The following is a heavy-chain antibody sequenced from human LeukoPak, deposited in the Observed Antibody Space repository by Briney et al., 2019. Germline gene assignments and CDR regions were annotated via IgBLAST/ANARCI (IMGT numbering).Heavy chain of an antibody. V-gene: IGHV1-2*02. J-gene: IGHJ3*02. D-gene: IGHD1-1*01. Sequence: ASVKVSCKASGYTFTDSYIHWVRQAPGQGLEWMGWINPNSGGTHYAQRFQGRVTMTRDTSISTAYMELSSLRSDDTAVYYCARYNSERDALDIWGQGTVVSVSS. CDR3: ARYNSERDALDI. CDR1: GYTFTDSY. CDR2: INPNSGGT.